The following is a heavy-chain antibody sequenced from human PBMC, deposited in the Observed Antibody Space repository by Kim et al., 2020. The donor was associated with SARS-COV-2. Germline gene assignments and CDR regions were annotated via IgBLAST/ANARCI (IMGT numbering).Heavy chain of an antibody. V-gene: IGHV4-4*02. CDR2: ST. J-gene: IGHJ5*02. D-gene: IGHD5-18*01. CDR3: ASADTAMAHP. Sequence: STNYNPSLKSRVTISVDKSKSQFSLKLSSVTAADTAVYYCASADTAMAHPWGQGTLVTVSS.